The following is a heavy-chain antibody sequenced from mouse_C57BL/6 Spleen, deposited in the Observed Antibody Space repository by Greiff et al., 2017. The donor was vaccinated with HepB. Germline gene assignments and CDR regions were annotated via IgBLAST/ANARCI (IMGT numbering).Heavy chain of an antibody. CDR1: GFTFSSYA. D-gene: IGHD1-1*01. V-gene: IGHV5-9-1*02. CDR3: TREGSYYGRSSIYAMDY. Sequence: EVKLVESGEGLVKPGGSLKLSCAASGFTFSSYAMSWVRQTPEKRLEWVAYISSCGDYIYYADTVKGRFTISSDNARNTLYLQMSRLKSEDTAMYYCTREGSYYGRSSIYAMDYWGQGTSVTVSS. J-gene: IGHJ4*01. CDR2: ISSCGDYI.